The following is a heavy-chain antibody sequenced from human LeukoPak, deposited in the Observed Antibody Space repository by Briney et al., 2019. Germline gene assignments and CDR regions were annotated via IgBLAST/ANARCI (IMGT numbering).Heavy chain of an antibody. D-gene: IGHD6-13*01. CDR1: GDTFGRSS. Sequence: VASVKVSCKASGDTFGRSSVNWVRQAPAQGLEWMGGIIPKSGSTNLAQKFQGRLTVTADASTGTAYMDLSSLTSEDTAYYYCATHPSSSWFAIYFRSWGQGTLVSVSS. CDR3: ATHPSSSWFAIYFRS. CDR2: IIPKSGST. J-gene: IGHJ5*02. V-gene: IGHV1-69*13.